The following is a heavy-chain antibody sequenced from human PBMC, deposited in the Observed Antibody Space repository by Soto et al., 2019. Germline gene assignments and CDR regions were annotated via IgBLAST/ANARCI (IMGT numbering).Heavy chain of an antibody. Sequence: QVQLVESGGGVVQPGRSLRHSCAASGFTFSSYGMHWVRQAPGKGLEWVAVISYDGSNKYYADSVKGRFTISRDNSKNTLYLQMNSLRAEDTAVYYCASSAATVISAFDYWGQGTLVTVSS. J-gene: IGHJ4*02. CDR3: ASSAATVISAFDY. D-gene: IGHD6-13*01. CDR2: ISYDGSNK. V-gene: IGHV3-30*03. CDR1: GFTFSSYG.